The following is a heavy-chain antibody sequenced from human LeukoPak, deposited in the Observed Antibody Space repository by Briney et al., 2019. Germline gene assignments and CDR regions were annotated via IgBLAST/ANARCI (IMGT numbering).Heavy chain of an antibody. V-gene: IGHV3-33*01. CDR2: ICYDGSNK. CDR3: ARDRRLGRGYITPINY. J-gene: IGHJ4*02. D-gene: IGHD5-12*01. Sequence: PGGSLRLSCAASGFTFSSYGMHWVRQAPGKGLEWVSVICYDGSNKYYADSVKGRFTISRDNSKNTLYLHMNTLRAEDTAVYYCARDRRLGRGYITPINYWGQGTVVTVSS. CDR1: GFTFSSYG.